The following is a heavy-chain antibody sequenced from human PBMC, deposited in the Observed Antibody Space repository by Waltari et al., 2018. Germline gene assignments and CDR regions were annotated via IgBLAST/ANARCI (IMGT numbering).Heavy chain of an antibody. Sequence: EIQLVESGGGLVTPGESLRLSCSASGFHLSYYSLNWVRQRPGKGLEWVASISGDGRYVYYADSVKGRLTVSSDKAKNVLFLQVSSLTVEDTAVYYCARDSGGTIFGVGNWFDPWGQGTLVSVSS. J-gene: IGHJ5*02. V-gene: IGHV3-21*02. CDR1: GFHLSYYS. CDR3: ARDSGGTIFGVGNWFDP. D-gene: IGHD3-3*01. CDR2: ISGDGRYV.